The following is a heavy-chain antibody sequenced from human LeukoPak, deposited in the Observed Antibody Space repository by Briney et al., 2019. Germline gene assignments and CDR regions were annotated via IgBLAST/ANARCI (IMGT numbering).Heavy chain of an antibody. CDR2: INHSGST. Sequence: PSETLSLTCAVYGGSFSGYYWSWIRQPPGKGLEWIGEINHSGSTNYNPSLKSRGTISVDTSKNQFSLKLSSVTAADTAVYYCARGWRYYGSGYYFDYWGQGTLVTVSS. CDR1: GGSFSGYY. CDR3: ARGWRYYGSGYYFDY. J-gene: IGHJ4*02. D-gene: IGHD3-10*01. V-gene: IGHV4-34*01.